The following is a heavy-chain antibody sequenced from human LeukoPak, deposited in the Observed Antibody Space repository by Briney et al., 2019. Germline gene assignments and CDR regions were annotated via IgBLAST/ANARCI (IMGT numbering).Heavy chain of an antibody. CDR3: ARGGYGSGSYYKGGFDY. J-gene: IGHJ4*02. CDR2: INHSGST. Sequence: SETLSLTCTVSGGSISSYYWSWIRQPPGKGLEWIGEINHSGSTNYNPSLKSRVTISVDTSKNQFSLKLSSVTAADTAVYYCARGGYGSGSYYKGGFDYWGQGTLVTVSS. CDR1: GGSISSYY. D-gene: IGHD3-10*01. V-gene: IGHV4-34*01.